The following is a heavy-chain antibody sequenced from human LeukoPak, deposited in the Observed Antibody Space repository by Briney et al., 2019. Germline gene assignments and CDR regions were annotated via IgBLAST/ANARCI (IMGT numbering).Heavy chain of an antibody. CDR1: GYTLTSYD. CDR2: INPNSGGT. D-gene: IGHD6-13*01. CDR3: ARDGYGSSSSWYGGDY. J-gene: IGHJ4*02. V-gene: IGHV1-2*02. Sequence: ASVKVSCKASGYTLTSYDINWVRQATGQGLEWMGWINPNSGGTNYAQKFQGRVTMTRDTSISTAYMELSRLRSDDTAVYYCARDGYGSSSSWYGGDYWGQGTLVTVSS.